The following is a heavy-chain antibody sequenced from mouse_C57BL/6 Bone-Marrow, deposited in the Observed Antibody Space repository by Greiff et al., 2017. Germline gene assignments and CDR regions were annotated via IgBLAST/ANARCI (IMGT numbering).Heavy chain of an antibody. CDR3: ARNGYYGKGSIGDY. V-gene: IGHV1-82*01. D-gene: IGHD2-3*01. CDR1: GYAFSSSW. CDR2: IYPGDGDT. Sequence: QVQLQQSGPELVKPGASVKISCKASGYAFSSSWMNWVKQRPGKGLEWIGRIYPGDGDTNYNGKFKGKATLTADKSSSTAYMQLSRLTSEDSAVYFGARNGYYGKGSIGDYWGQGTSVTVSA. J-gene: IGHJ4*01.